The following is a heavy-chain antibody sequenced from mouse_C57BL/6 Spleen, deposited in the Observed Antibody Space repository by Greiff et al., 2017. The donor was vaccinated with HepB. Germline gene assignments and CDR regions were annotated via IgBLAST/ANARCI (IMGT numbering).Heavy chain of an antibody. J-gene: IGHJ4*01. Sequence: VQLQQSGAELVKPGASVKLSCKASGYTFTEYTIHWVKQRSGQGLEWIGYINPSSGYTKYNQKFKDKATLTADKSSSTAYMQLSSLTYEDSAVYYCARGDITTAMDYWGQGTSVTVSS. D-gene: IGHD1-1*01. CDR1: GYTFTEYT. V-gene: IGHV1-7*01. CDR2: INPSSGYT. CDR3: ARGDITTAMDY.